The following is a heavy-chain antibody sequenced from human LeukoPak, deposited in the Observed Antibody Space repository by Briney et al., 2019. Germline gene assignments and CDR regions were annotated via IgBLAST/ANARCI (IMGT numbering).Heavy chain of an antibody. CDR1: GFTFSTYW. D-gene: IGHD3-22*01. CDR2: INQDGSEK. J-gene: IGHJ4*02. V-gene: IGHV3-7*01. CDR3: ARDRALYDSRRGYYYTEDDY. Sequence: GGSLRLSCAASGFTFSTYWTSWVRQAPGKGLEWVANINQDGSEKYSVDSVKGRFTISRDNAKSSVYLQMDYLRADDTAVYYCARDRALYDSRRGYYYTEDDYWGQGTLVTVSS.